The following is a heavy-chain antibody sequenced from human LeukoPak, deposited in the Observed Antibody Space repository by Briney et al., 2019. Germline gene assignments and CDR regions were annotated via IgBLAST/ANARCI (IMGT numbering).Heavy chain of an antibody. D-gene: IGHD2-2*01. CDR2: IYYSGST. V-gene: IGHV4-39*07. CDR1: GDSISSRSYY. J-gene: IGHJ5*02. Sequence: SETLSLTCTVSGDSISSRSYYWGWIRQPPGKGLEWIGSIYYSGSTYYNPSLKSRVTISVNTSKNQFSLKLSSVSAADTAVYYCARDHKVVPAAIGSFDPWGQGTLVTVSS. CDR3: ARDHKVVPAAIGSFDP.